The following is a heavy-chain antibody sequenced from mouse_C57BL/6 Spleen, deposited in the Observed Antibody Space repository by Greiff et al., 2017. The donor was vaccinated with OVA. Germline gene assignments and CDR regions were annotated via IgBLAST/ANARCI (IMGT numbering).Heavy chain of an antibody. V-gene: IGHV5-6*01. J-gene: IGHJ2*01. CDR1: GFTFSSYG. D-gene: IGHD1-1*01. CDR2: ISSGGSYT. Sequence: EVQRVESGGDLVKPGGSLKLSCAASGFTFSSYGMSWVRQTPDKRLEWVATISSGGSYTYYPDSVKGRFTISRDNAKNTLYLQMSSLKSEDTAMYYCARQGTTVVALDYWGQGTTLTVSS. CDR3: ARQGTTVVALDY.